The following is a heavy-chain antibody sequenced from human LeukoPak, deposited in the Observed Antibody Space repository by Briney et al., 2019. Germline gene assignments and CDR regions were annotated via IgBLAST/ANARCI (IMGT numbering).Heavy chain of an antibody. J-gene: IGHJ4*02. CDR2: IMSSGTYI. D-gene: IGHD2-2*01. CDR1: GFTFSYYS. CDR3: ARLREVVIIPAAVDY. V-gene: IGHV3-21*01. Sequence: GGSLRLSCAASGFTFSYYSVTWVRQAPGKGLKWVSAIMSSGTYIYYADSVKGRFTISRDNAKNSLYLQMNSLRAEDTAVYYCARLREVVIIPAAVDYWGQGTLVTVSS.